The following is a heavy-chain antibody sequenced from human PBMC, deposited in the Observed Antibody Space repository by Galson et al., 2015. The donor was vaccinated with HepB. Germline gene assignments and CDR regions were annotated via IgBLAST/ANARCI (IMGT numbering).Heavy chain of an antibody. CDR3: AREGGDSYYDSSGYYYLDY. V-gene: IGHV3-21*01. J-gene: IGHJ4*02. CDR2: ISSSSSYI. CDR1: GFTFSSYS. D-gene: IGHD3-22*01. Sequence: SLRLSCAASGFTFSSYSMNWVRQAPGKGLEWVSSISSSSSYIYYADSVKGRFTISRDNAKNSLYLQMNSLRAEDTAVYYCAREGGDSYYDSSGYYYLDYWGQGTLVTVSS.